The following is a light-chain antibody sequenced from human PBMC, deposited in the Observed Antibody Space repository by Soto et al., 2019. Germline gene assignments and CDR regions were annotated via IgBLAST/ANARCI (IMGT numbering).Light chain of an antibody. CDR1: NSDVGGHNY. J-gene: IGLJ1*01. CDR2: EVG. Sequence: QSALAQPASVSGSLGQSITISCTGSNSDVGGHNYVSWCQQHPGKAPKLMIYEVGIRPSGVSTRFSGSKSGNTASLTISGLQAEDEADYYCSSYTSTILYVFGTGTKVTVL. CDR3: SSYTSTILYV. V-gene: IGLV2-14*01.